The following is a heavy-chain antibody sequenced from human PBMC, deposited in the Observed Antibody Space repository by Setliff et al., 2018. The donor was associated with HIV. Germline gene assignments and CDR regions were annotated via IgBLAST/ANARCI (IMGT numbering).Heavy chain of an antibody. CDR1: GVSVSGTAYY. D-gene: IGHD3-3*01. CDR3: ARQQGDSRGFYPHFDY. J-gene: IGHJ4*02. Sequence: LSLTCTVSGVSVSGTAYYWAWIRQPPGRGLEWIGNIYYTGNTNYNSSLKSRISMSMVASKKQISLKLSAVSAADTAVYYCARQQGDSRGFYPHFDYWGQGRLVTVSS. CDR2: IYYTGNT. V-gene: IGHV4-39*01.